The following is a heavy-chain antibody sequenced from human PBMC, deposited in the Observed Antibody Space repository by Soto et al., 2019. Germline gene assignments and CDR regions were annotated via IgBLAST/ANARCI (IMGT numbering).Heavy chain of an antibody. V-gene: IGHV3-23*01. CDR1: GFSFSTYA. D-gene: IGHD6-13*01. CDR2: ISGSGGTT. CDR3: AKDQAAAGTISRYFQH. J-gene: IGHJ1*01. Sequence: PGGSLRLSCAASGFSFSTYAMSWVRQAPGKGLEWVSGISGSGGTTYYADSVKGRFTISRDNSKNTLYLQVNSLRAEDTAVYYCAKDQAAAGTISRYFQHWGQGNLVPVS.